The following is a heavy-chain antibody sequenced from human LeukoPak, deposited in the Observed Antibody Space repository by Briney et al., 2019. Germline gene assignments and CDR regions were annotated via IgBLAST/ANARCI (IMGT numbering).Heavy chain of an antibody. V-gene: IGHV3-53*01. CDR1: GFTVTDNY. D-gene: IGHD4-17*01. CDR2: IYPDGRT. CDR3: ARTNPVYGDYDY. Sequence: GGPLRLSCAVSGFTVTDNYMSWVRQAPGKGLQWVSVIYPDGRTYYADSVKGRFTISRDISRNTLLLQMNNLRADDTAVHYCARTNPVYGDYDYWGQGTLVTVSS. J-gene: IGHJ4*02.